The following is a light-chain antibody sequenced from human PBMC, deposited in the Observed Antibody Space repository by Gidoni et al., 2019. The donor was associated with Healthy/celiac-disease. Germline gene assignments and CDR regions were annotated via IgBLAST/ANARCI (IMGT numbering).Light chain of an antibody. J-gene: IGKJ4*01. CDR2: CAS. V-gene: IGKV3-20*01. CDR1: PSVRSSY. Sequence: EIVLTQSPGPLSLSPGERATISCRASPSVRSSYLAWYQQKPGQAPRLLIVCASSMATGIPDRFSGSGSVTDFTLTISRLEPEDFALYYCQQYGSSLGITFGGGTKVEIK. CDR3: QQYGSSLGIT.